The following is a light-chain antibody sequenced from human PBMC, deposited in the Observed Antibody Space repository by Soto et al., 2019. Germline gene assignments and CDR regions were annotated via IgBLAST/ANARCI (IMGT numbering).Light chain of an antibody. CDR1: QSSTTY. J-gene: IGKJ2*01. CDR3: QQSFSTPYT. Sequence: DIQMTQSPSSLSASVGDRVTITCRTHQSSTTYVSWFQQKTGEAPELLISAASSLKSGVPSRSSSSGYGTDFTLTISSLRPEDFATYYCQQSFSTPYTFGRGTKVDIK. V-gene: IGKV1-39*01. CDR2: AAS.